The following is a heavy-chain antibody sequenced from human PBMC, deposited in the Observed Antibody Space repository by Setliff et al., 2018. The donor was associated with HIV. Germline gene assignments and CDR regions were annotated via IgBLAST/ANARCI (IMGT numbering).Heavy chain of an antibody. CDR1: GGSISSYY. J-gene: IGHJ6*03. D-gene: IGHD3-16*01. Sequence: SETLSLTCTVSGGSISSYYWSWIRQTAGKGLEWIGHIYTSGSTNYNPSLKRRVTMSVDTSKNQFSLKLSSVTAADTAVYYCARDVPWGDYYYYMDVWGKGTTVTVSS. CDR3: ARDVPWGDYYYYMDV. CDR2: IYTSGST. V-gene: IGHV4-4*07.